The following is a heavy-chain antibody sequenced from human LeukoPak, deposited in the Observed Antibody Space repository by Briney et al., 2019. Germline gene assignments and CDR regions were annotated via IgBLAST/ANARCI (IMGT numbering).Heavy chain of an antibody. V-gene: IGHV3-30*04. CDR3: AKDDEDIVVVVAATYFDY. J-gene: IGHJ4*02. Sequence: GGSLRLSCAASGFTFSSYAMHWVRQAPGKGLEWVAVISNDGSKKNYADSVKGRFTISRDNSKNTLYLQMNSLRAEDTAVYYCAKDDEDIVVVVAATYFDYWGQGTLVTVSS. D-gene: IGHD2-15*01. CDR2: ISNDGSKK. CDR1: GFTFSSYA.